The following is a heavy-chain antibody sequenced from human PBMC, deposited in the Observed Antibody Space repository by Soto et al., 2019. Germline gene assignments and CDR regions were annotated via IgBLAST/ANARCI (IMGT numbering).Heavy chain of an antibody. J-gene: IGHJ5*02. CDR3: AREAEGGNVHDWFDP. Sequence: QVQLQESGPGLVKPSETLSLTCSVSGDSIGTYYWSWVRQPPGKGLEWLGFVHYSGSTQYNPSLRGRVTVSMATSKDRRSLKRRSVTAADTAVYYCAREAEGGNVHDWFDPWVQGIMVTVSS. D-gene: IGHD1-1*01. V-gene: IGHV4-59*01. CDR1: GDSIGTYY. CDR2: VHYSGST.